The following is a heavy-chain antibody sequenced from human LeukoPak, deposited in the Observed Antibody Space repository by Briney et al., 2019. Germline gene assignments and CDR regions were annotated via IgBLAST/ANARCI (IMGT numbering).Heavy chain of an antibody. CDR2: ISTSGSTM. Sequence: GGSLRLSCAASVFTFSSYEMNWVRQAPGKGLEWILHISTSGSTMYYADSVKGRFTISRDNAKNSLYLQMSSLRAEGTAVYYCARGGTGATKRYYFYAMDVWGQGTTVTVSS. V-gene: IGHV3-48*03. CDR1: VFTFSSYE. J-gene: IGHJ6*02. CDR3: ARGGTGATKRYYFYAMDV. D-gene: IGHD1-26*01.